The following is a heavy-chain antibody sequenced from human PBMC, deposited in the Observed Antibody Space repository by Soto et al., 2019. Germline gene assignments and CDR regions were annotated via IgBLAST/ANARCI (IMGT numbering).Heavy chain of an antibody. CDR3: ARATTVTDY. CDR1: GFIFSDHY. J-gene: IGHJ4*02. CDR2: TRNKANSHTT. D-gene: IGHD4-17*01. V-gene: IGHV3-72*01. Sequence: PGESLRLSCAAAGFIFSDHYMDWVRQAPGKGLEWVGRTRNKANSHTTEYAASVKGRFTISRDDSKNSLYLQMNSLKIEDTAVYSCARATTVTDYWGQGTLVTASS.